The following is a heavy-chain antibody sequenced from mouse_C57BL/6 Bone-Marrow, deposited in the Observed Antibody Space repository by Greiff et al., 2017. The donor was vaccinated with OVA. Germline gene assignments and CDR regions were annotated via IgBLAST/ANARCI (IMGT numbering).Heavy chain of an antibody. CDR1: GYAFSSSW. CDR2: IYPGDGDT. Sequence: QVQLQQSGPELVKPGASVKISCKASGYAFSSSWMNWVKQRPGKGLEWIGRIYPGDGDTNYNGKFKGKATLTANKSSSTAYMQLSSLTSEDSAVYFCALYYGSSLWWYFDVWGTGTTVTVSS. J-gene: IGHJ1*03. V-gene: IGHV1-82*01. D-gene: IGHD1-1*01. CDR3: ALYYGSSLWWYFDV.